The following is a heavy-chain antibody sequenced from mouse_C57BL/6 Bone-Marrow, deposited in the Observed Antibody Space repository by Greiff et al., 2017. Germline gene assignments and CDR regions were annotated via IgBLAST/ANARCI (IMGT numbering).Heavy chain of an antibody. D-gene: IGHD1-1*01. CDR1: GYTFTDYN. CDR3: ARRRTTVVSPDAMDY. Sequence: VQLQQSGPELVKPGASVKIPCKASGYTFTDYNMDWVKQSHGKSLEWIGDINPNNGGTIYNQKFKGKATLTVDKSSSTAYMELRSLTSEDTAVYYCARRRTTVVSPDAMDYWGQGTSVTVSS. V-gene: IGHV1-18*01. CDR2: INPNNGGT. J-gene: IGHJ4*01.